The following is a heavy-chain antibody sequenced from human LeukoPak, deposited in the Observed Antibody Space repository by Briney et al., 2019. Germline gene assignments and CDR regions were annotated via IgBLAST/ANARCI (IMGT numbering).Heavy chain of an antibody. CDR1: VYTFTSYD. V-gene: IGHV1-8*01. Sequence: ASVKVSCKASVYTFTSYDINWVRQATGQGLEWMGWMNPNSGNTGYAQKFQGRVTMTRNNPISTAYMELSSLRSEDTAVYYCARGLEVAALFLGYWGQGTPVTVSS. D-gene: IGHD2-15*01. CDR3: ARGLEVAALFLGY. CDR2: MNPNSGNT. J-gene: IGHJ4*02.